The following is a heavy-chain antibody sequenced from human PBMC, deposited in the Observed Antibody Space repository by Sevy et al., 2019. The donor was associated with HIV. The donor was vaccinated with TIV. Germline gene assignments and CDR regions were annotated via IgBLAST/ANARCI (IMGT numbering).Heavy chain of an antibody. CDR2: IIPILKTT. CDR1: GGTFKYYG. V-gene: IGHV1-69*13. D-gene: IGHD6-19*01. CDR3: VRGGGNGWYYFDY. Sequence: ASVKVSCKASGGTFKYYGISWVRQAPGQGLEWIGGIIPILKTTNYPQKFQGRVTITADESTSTGYMELSSLRSEDTAVYYCVRGGGNGWYYFDYWGQETLVTVSS. J-gene: IGHJ4*02.